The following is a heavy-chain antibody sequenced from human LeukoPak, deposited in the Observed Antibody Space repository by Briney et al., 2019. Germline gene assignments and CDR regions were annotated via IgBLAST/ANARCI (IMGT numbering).Heavy chain of an antibody. CDR1: GYSFTTYS. J-gene: IGHJ4*02. CDR2: IYPGDSDT. D-gene: IGHD6-19*01. CDR3: ARHFSSSGLY. V-gene: IGHV5-51*01. Sequence: GESLKISCKGFGYSFTTYSIGWVRPMRGKGLEWMGLIYPGDSDTRYNPSFQGQVTISADKSITTAYLQWSSLKASDTAMYYCARHFSSSGLYWGQGTLVTVSS.